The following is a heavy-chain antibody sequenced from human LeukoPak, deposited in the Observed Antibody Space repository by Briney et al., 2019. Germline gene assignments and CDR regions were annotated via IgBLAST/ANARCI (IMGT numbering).Heavy chain of an antibody. CDR3: CSMVRGVIPENWFDP. CDR1: GGTFSSYA. CDR2: IIPIFGTA. V-gene: IGHV1-69*01. D-gene: IGHD3-10*01. J-gene: IGHJ5*02. Sequence: SVKVSCKASGGTFSSYAISWVRQAPGQGLEWMGGIIPIFGTANYAQKFQGRVTITADESMSTAYMELSSLRSEDTAVYYCCSMVRGVIPENWFDPWGQGTLVTVSS.